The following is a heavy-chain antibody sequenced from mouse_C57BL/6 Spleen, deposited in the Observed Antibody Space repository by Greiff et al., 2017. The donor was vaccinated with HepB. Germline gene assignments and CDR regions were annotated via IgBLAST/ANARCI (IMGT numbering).Heavy chain of an antibody. J-gene: IGHJ3*01. CDR2: INPNNGGT. D-gene: IGHD2-3*01. V-gene: IGHV1-18*01. CDR3: ASPGIYDGYLFAY. CDR1: GYTFTDYN. Sequence: EVQLQQSGPELVKPGASVKIPCKASGYTFTDYNMDWVKQSHGKSLEWIGDINPNNGGTIYNQKFKGKATLTVDKSSSTAYMELRSLTSEDTAVYYGASPGIYDGYLFAYWGQGTLVTVSA.